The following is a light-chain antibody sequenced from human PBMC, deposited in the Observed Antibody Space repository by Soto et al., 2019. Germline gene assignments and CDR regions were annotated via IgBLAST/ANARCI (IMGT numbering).Light chain of an antibody. CDR1: QDIRKY. Sequence: DIQMTQSPSSLSASVGDRVTITCQASQDIRKYLSWYQQKPGRAPKLLIYGASNLETGVPARFTGSGVGTDFTFTLSSLQPDDIATYYCQHYDHLPPFTFGPGTKVAIK. CDR2: GAS. V-gene: IGKV1-33*01. CDR3: QHYDHLPPFT. J-gene: IGKJ3*01.